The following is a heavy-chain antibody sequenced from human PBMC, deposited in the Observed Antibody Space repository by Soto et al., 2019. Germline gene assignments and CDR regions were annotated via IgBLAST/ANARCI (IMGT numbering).Heavy chain of an antibody. CDR1: GFTFSNAW. J-gene: IGHJ4*02. Sequence: GGSLRLSCAASGFTFSNAWMSWVRQAPGKGLEWVGRIKSKTDGGTTDYAAPVKGRFTISRDDSKNTLYLQMNSLKTEDTAVYYCTTTTFSGYEPRDYYFDYWGQGTLVTVSS. CDR3: TTTTFSGYEPRDYYFDY. V-gene: IGHV3-15*01. D-gene: IGHD5-12*01. CDR2: IKSKTDGGTT.